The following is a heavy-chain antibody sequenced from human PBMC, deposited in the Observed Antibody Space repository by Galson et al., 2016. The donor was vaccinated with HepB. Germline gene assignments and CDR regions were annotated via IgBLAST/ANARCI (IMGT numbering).Heavy chain of an antibody. CDR2: IWYDGSNK. V-gene: IGHV3-33*01. Sequence: SLRLSCAAFGFTFSSYGMHWVRRAPGKGLEWVAFIWYDGSNKYYADSVKGRFTISRDTSKNTLNLQMNSLRAEDTAVCYCARPHVAMVTGYYYGMDVWGQGTTVTVSS. CDR1: GFTFSSYG. D-gene: IGHD5-18*01. J-gene: IGHJ6*02. CDR3: ARPHVAMVTGYYYGMDV.